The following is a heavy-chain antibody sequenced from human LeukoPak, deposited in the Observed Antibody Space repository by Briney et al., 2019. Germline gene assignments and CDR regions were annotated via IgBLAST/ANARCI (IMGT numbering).Heavy chain of an antibody. V-gene: IGHV3-7*01. Sequence: GGSLRLSCAASGFSFGSYWMSWVRQAPGKGLEWVANIKQEGSEKFYVDSVKGRFTISRDNAKNSLYLQMNSLRAEDTGIYYCARENRDGNNPYNWFDPWGQGTLVTVSS. CDR3: ARENRDGNNPYNWFDP. J-gene: IGHJ5*02. CDR1: GFSFGSYW. CDR2: IKQEGSEK. D-gene: IGHD1-1*01.